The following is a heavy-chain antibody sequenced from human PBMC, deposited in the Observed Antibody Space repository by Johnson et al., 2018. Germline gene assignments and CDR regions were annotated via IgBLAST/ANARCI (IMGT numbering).Heavy chain of an antibody. CDR1: GFTFSSYG. Sequence: VQLVESGGGVVQPGRSLRLSCAASGFTFSSYGMHWVRQAPGKGLEWITLISPDGSNICYSDSVKGRFTISRDNSKNTVYLQMNSLRVEDTAVYYCGAFDYGDYWGQGTLVTVSS. V-gene: IGHV3-30*03. D-gene: IGHD3-16*01. J-gene: IGHJ4*02. CDR2: ISPDGSNI. CDR3: GAFDYGDY.